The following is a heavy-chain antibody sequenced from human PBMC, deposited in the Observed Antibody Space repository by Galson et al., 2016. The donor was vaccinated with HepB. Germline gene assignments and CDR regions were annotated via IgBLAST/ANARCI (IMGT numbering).Heavy chain of an antibody. CDR2: ISPYSGDT. CDR3: VRGPSYDSLTPYYGAGGNGFDI. V-gene: IGHV1-18*01. D-gene: IGHD3-16*01. Sequence: SVKVSCKASGYSFGSFGLSWVRLAPGQGPQWVGWISPYSGDTDYAQKFQGRVTLTADTSTTTAYMELRSLTSDDTAVYFCVRGPSYDSLTPYYGAGGNGFDIWGQGTMVTVSS. J-gene: IGHJ3*02. CDR1: GYSFGSFG.